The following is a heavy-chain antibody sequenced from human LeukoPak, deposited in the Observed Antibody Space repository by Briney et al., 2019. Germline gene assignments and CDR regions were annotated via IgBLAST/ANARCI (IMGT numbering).Heavy chain of an antibody. CDR2: INHSGST. CDR1: GGTFSGYY. J-gene: IGHJ4*02. D-gene: IGHD5-24*01. CDR3: ARGQQMATTYYFDY. Sequence: SETLSLTCAVYGGTFSGYYWSWIRQPPGKGLEWIGEINHSGSTNYNPSLKSRVTISVDTSKNQFSLKLSSVTAADTAVYYCARGQQMATTYYFDYWGQGTLVTVSS. V-gene: IGHV4-34*01.